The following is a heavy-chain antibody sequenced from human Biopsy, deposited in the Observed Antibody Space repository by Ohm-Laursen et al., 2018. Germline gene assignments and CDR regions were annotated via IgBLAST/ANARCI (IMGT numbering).Heavy chain of an antibody. J-gene: IGHJ6*02. Sequence: SDTLSLTCTVSGGSISSYYWNWIRQPPGKGLEWIGYIYYSGTTDYSPSLKSRVTISIDKSKNQFFLKLSSVTAEDTAVYYCARTLVDCTSGTCYDVGDGMDVWGQGTTVIVSS. CDR1: GGSISSYY. CDR3: ARTLVDCTSGTCYDVGDGMDV. CDR2: IYYSGTT. V-gene: IGHV4-59*07. D-gene: IGHD2-15*01.